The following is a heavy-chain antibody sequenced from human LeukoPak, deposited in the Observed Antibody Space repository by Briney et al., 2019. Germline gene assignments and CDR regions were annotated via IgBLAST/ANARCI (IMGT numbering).Heavy chain of an antibody. D-gene: IGHD1-1*01. J-gene: IGHJ5*02. Sequence: SSETLSLTCTVSGGATSSSNYYWAWIRQPPGKGLEWMGSIFYSGTTHYNPSLKSRVTISVDTSKNQFSLKLNSVTAADTAVYYCARWGTTGTGNWFDPWGQGTLVTVSS. V-gene: IGHV4-39*01. CDR3: ARWGTTGTGNWFDP. CDR1: GGATSSSNYY. CDR2: IFYSGTT.